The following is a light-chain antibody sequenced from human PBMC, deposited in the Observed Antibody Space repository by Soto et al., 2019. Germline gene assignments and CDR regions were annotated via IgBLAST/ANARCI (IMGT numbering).Light chain of an antibody. CDR1: QSVDST. CDR2: SAS. J-gene: IGKJ4*01. Sequence: ETVMTQSPATPSVSSGGRATLSCRASQSVDSTLAWYQQKPGQAPRLLIHSASARAPGFSARFSASGSGTEFTLTITSLQAEDFATYYCQQTRAYPSTFGGGTKVDIK. CDR3: QQTRAYPST. V-gene: IGKV3-15*01.